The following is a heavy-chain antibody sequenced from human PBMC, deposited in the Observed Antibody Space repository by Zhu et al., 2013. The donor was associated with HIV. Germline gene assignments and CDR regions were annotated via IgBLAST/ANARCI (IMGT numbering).Heavy chain of an antibody. V-gene: IGHV1-8*01. Sequence: QVQLVQSGAEVKKPGASVKVSCKTSGSTLTNYDINWVRQAPGQGFEWLGWMKPENGNTGYAQKFQGRVTMTRSTSKTTVYMELSSLRSEDTAVYYXARHAYYDYVRAFDIWGQGTMVT. CDR3: ARHAYYDYVRAFDI. CDR1: GSTLTNYD. CDR2: MKPENGNT. J-gene: IGHJ3*02. D-gene: IGHD3-16*01.